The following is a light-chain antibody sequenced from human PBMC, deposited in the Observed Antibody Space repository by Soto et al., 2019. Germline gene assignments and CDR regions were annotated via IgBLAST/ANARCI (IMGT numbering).Light chain of an antibody. CDR2: EDD. CDR3: SSYAGRSTFVV. CDR1: SSDVGSYRL. V-gene: IGLV2-23*01. Sequence: QSVLIQPASVSASPGEPITISCTGTSSDVGSYRLVSWYQQHPGKAPKLIIYEDDERPSGVSNRFSGSKSGNTASLTISGLQAEDEADYYCSSYAGRSTFVVFGGGTKLTVL. J-gene: IGLJ2*01.